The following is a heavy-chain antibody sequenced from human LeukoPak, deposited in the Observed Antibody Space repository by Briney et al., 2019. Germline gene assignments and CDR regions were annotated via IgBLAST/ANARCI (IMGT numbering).Heavy chain of an antibody. CDR2: VRTNSYGGTT. J-gene: IGHJ4*02. V-gene: IGHV3-49*04. CDR1: GFTFGDHT. D-gene: IGHD1-26*01. CDR3: SRGSTYLNYFHF. Sequence: GGSLRLSCAASGFTFGDHTLNWVRQAPGKGLEWVGFVRTNSYGGTTDYAASVKGRFTISRDESKTIAYLHMNSLKTDDTAVYYCSRGSTYLNYFHFWGLATLVTVSS.